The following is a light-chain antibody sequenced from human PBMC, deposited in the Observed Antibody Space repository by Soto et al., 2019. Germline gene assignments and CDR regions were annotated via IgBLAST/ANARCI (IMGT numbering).Light chain of an antibody. Sequence: DIQMTQSPSSLSASVGDRVTITCRASQSISSYLNWYQQKPGKAPKLLIYAASSLQSGVPSRFSGSGSGTEFALTINNLQPEDFATYYCQQYYGHWTFGQGTKVDIK. J-gene: IGKJ1*01. CDR2: AAS. CDR3: QQYYGHWT. V-gene: IGKV1-39*01. CDR1: QSISSY.